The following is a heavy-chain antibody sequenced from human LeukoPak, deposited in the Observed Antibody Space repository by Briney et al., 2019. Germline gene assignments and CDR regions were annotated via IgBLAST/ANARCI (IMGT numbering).Heavy chain of an antibody. CDR2: IHSSGSS. J-gene: IGHJ4*02. D-gene: IGHD4-17*01. CDR3: ARGKDYHDYSY. Sequence: PSETLSLTCTVSGGSISSGDYYWNWIRQPPGKGLEWIGYIHSSGSSYYNPSLKSRVTISVDTSDNQFSLKLSSVTAADTAVYYCARGKDYHDYSYWGQGTLVTVSS. CDR1: GGSISSGDYY. V-gene: IGHV4-30-4*02.